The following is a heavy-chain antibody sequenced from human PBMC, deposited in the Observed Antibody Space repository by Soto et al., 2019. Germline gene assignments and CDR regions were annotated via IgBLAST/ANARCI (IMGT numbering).Heavy chain of an antibody. CDR1: GGSISSYY. CDR3: SRDYYDSSFHDAFDI. D-gene: IGHD3-22*01. Sequence: SDTLSLTCTVCGGSISSYYWSWIRQPEGKGLEWIGFLYYSGSTTYTPSLKSRVTISVHTSKNQFSLKLSSVTAADTAVYYCSRDYYDSSFHDAFDIWGQGTMVTVSS. J-gene: IGHJ3*02. CDR2: LYYSGST. V-gene: IGHV4-59*01.